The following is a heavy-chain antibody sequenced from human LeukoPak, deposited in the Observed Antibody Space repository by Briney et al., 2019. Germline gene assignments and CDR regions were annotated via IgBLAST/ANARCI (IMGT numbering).Heavy chain of an antibody. D-gene: IGHD3-22*01. V-gene: IGHV3-21*01. Sequence: GGSLRLSCAASGFPFSTHSLNWVRQAPGRGLEWVSSISAGGDFVYYGDSVKGRFTMSRDNAKNSLHLQMDSLTAEDTAVYYCVRDKYDRSNYAHFDSWGHGTLVTVSS. CDR3: VRDKYDRSNYAHFDS. CDR1: GFPFSTHS. J-gene: IGHJ4*01. CDR2: ISAGGDFV.